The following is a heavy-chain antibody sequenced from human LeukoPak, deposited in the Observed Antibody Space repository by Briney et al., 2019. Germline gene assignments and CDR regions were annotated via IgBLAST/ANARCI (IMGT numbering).Heavy chain of an antibody. J-gene: IGHJ4*02. Sequence: ASVKVSCKASGYTFTSYYMHWVRQAPGQGLEWMGIINPSGGSTSYAQKFQGRVTMTRDTSTSTVYMELSSLRSEDTAVYYCARSPAYYYDSSGSAPDYWGQGTLATVSS. V-gene: IGHV1-46*01. CDR2: INPSGGST. CDR3: ARSPAYYYDSSGSAPDY. CDR1: GYTFTSYY. D-gene: IGHD3-22*01.